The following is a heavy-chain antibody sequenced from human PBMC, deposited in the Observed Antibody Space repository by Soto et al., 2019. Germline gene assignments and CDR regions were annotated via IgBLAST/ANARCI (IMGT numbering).Heavy chain of an antibody. CDR3: VRGGSSGHWFDP. CDR1: GVSISSDGYY. CDR2: ILYSGST. J-gene: IGHJ5*02. Sequence: VQVQESGPGLVKPSHTLSLTCNVSGVSISSDGYYWSWIRQHPGKGLEWIGYILYSGSTLYNPSLPSRVTLSADTSKNQLSLQLSSVTAADTAVYYCVRGGSSGHWFDPWGQGILVTVSS. V-gene: IGHV4-31*03. D-gene: IGHD2-15*01.